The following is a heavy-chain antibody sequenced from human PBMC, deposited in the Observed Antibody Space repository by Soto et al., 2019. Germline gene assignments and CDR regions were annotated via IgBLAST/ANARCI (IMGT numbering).Heavy chain of an antibody. CDR1: GDSVSSNSAA. CDR2: TYYRSKWYN. J-gene: IGHJ4*02. Sequence: SQTLSLTCAISGDSVSSNSAAWNWIRQSPSRGLEWLGRTYYRSKWYNDYAVSVKSRITINPDTSKNQFSLQLNSVTPEDTAVYYCARDTGPLKYSSSSRGFDYWGQGTLVTVSS. D-gene: IGHD6-6*01. V-gene: IGHV6-1*01. CDR3: ARDTGPLKYSSSSRGFDY.